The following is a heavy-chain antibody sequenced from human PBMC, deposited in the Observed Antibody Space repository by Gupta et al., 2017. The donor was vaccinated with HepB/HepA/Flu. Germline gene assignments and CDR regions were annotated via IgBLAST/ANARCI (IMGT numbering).Heavy chain of an antibody. D-gene: IGHD3-3*01. J-gene: IGHJ4*02. V-gene: IGHV3-66*01. CDR2: IYSGGST. CDR1: GFTVSSNY. CDR3: ARSLYGDYVDY. Sequence: EVQLVESGGGLVQPGGSLRLSCAASGFTVSSNYMSWVRQAPGKGLEWVSVIYSGGSTYYADSVKGRFTISRDNSKNTLYLQMNSLRAEDTAVYYCARSLYGDYVDYWGQGTLVTVAS.